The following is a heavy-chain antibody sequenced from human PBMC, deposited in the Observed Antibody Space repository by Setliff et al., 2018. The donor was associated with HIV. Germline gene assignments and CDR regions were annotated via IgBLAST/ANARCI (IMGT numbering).Heavy chain of an antibody. CDR3: ATFFLNTMTSCPACPDAFDI. V-gene: IGHV1-3*01. Sequence: ASVKVSGKASGYTFTSYAMHWVRQAPGQRLEWMGWINAGNGNTKYSQKFQGRVTITSDTSASTAYMELSSLRSEDTAVYHCATFFLNTMTSCPACPDAFDIWGQGTMVTVSS. J-gene: IGHJ3*02. D-gene: IGHD3-22*01. CDR1: GYTFTSYA. CDR2: INAGNGNT.